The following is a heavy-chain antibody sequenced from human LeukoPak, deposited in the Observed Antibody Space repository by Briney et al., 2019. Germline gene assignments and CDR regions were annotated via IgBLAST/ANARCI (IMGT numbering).Heavy chain of an antibody. CDR3: ARYYYDSSGYYYPFDY. J-gene: IGHJ4*02. CDR1: GFTFSSYS. Sequence: GGSLRLSCAASGFTFSSYSMDWVRQAPGKGLEWVSSISSSSSYIYYADSVKGRFTISRDNAKNSLYLQVNSLRAEDTAVYYCARYYYDSSGYYYPFDYWGQGTLVTVSS. V-gene: IGHV3-21*01. D-gene: IGHD3-22*01. CDR2: ISSSSSYI.